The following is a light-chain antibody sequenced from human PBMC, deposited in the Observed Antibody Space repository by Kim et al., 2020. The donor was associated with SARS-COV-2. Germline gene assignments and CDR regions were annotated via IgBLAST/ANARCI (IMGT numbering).Light chain of an antibody. J-gene: IGKJ5*01. CDR2: GAS. V-gene: IGKV1-17*01. Sequence: ASVGDRVTINCRASQDIRNDLGWYQQNPGRAPKRLIYGASSVQSGVPSRFSGSGSGTEFTLTISSVQPEDFATYFCLQHNTYPITFGQGTRLEIK. CDR1: QDIRND. CDR3: LQHNTYPIT.